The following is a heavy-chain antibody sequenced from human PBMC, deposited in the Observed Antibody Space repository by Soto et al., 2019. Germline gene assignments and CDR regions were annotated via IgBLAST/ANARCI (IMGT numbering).Heavy chain of an antibody. Sequence: GASLKVSCKASGYTFTGHYMHWVRQAPGQGLEWMGIINPRGGSTSYAQKVQGRVTVTRDTSTTTVYMELTSLRSEDTAVYYCARGRSPELMIYADAFDIWGQGTLVTVSS. J-gene: IGHJ3*02. CDR3: ARGRSPELMIYADAFDI. CDR2: INPRGGST. D-gene: IGHD2-8*01. V-gene: IGHV1-46*01. CDR1: GYTFTGHY.